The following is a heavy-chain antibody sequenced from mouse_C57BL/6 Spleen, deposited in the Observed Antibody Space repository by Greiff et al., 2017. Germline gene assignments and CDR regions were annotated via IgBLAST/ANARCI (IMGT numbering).Heavy chain of an antibody. CDR2: IDPSDSET. Sequence: QVQLQQSGAELVRPGSSVKLSCKASGYTFTSYWMHWVKQRPIQGLEWIGNIDPSDSETHYNQKFKDKATLTVDKSSSTAYMQLSSLTSEDSAVYYCARGGVITTVVARGDFDYWGQGTTLTVSS. J-gene: IGHJ2*01. V-gene: IGHV1-52*01. D-gene: IGHD1-1*01. CDR3: ARGGVITTVVARGDFDY. CDR1: GYTFTSYW.